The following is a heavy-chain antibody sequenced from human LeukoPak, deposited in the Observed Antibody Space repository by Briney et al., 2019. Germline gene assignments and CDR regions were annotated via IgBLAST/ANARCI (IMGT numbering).Heavy chain of an antibody. CDR2: IYYSGST. Sequence: SETLSLTCAVSGYSISSGYYWGWIRQPPGQGLEWIGYIYYSGSTNYNPSLKSRVTISVDTSKNQFSLKLSSVTAADTAVYYCASLYYDFWSGSYYFDYWGQGTLVTVSS. CDR1: GYSISSGYY. J-gene: IGHJ4*02. V-gene: IGHV4-61*01. CDR3: ASLYYDFWSGSYYFDY. D-gene: IGHD3-3*01.